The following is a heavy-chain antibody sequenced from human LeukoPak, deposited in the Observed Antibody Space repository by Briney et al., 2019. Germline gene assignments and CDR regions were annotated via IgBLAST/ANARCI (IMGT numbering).Heavy chain of an antibody. D-gene: IGHD3-22*01. CDR1: GGSFSGYY. CDR3: AGRDYYDSGFDY. Sequence: SETLSLTCAVYGGSFSGYYWSWIRQPPGKGLEWIGYIYHSGSTNYNPSLKSRVTISVDKSKNQFSLKLSSVTAAGTAVYYCAGRDYYDSGFDYWGQGTLVTVSS. V-gene: IGHV4-34*01. J-gene: IGHJ4*02. CDR2: IYHSGST.